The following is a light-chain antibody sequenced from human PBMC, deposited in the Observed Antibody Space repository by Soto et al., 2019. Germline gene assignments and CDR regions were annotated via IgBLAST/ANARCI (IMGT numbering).Light chain of an antibody. V-gene: IGLV2-11*01. Sequence: QSALTQPRSVSGSPGQSVTISCTGSSSNFGTYNHVSWFQQHPGTAPQLLIYFNTERPSGVPLRFSASKSDNGASLTISGLQAEDEADYYCCSSANTFTWVFGGGTKLTGL. CDR3: CSSANTFTWV. CDR1: SSNFGTYNH. J-gene: IGLJ3*02. CDR2: FNT.